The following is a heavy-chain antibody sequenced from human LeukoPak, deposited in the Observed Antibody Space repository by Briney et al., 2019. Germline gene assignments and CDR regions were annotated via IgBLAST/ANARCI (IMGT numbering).Heavy chain of an antibody. CDR1: GFTFDDYT. V-gene: IGHV3-43*01. D-gene: IGHD6-13*01. CDR2: ISWDGGST. J-gene: IGHJ6*02. CDR3: AKDIMGIAAAGHQGYYYGMDV. Sequence: GGSLRLSCAASGFTFDDYTMHWVRQAPGKGLEWVSLISWDGGSTYYADSVKGRFTISRDNSKNSLYLQMNSLRTEDTTLYYCAKDIMGIAAAGHQGYYYGMDVWGQGTTVTVSS.